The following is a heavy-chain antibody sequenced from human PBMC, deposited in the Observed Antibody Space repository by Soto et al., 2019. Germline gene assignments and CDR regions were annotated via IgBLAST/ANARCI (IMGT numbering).Heavy chain of an antibody. D-gene: IGHD3-3*01. CDR3: ARHITIFGVVRYFDY. V-gene: IGHV4-39*01. J-gene: IGHJ4*02. CDR1: GVSISSSSYY. CDR2: IYYSGST. Sequence: SETLSLTCTVSGVSISSSSYYWGWIRQPPGKGLEWIGSIYYSGSTYYNPSLKSRVTISVDTSKNQFSLKLSSVTAADTAVYYCARHITIFGVVRYFDYWGQGTLVTVSS.